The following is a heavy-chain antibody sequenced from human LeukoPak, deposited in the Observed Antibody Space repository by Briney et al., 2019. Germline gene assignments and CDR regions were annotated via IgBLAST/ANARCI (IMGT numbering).Heavy chain of an antibody. CDR2: INHSGST. J-gene: IGHJ4*02. V-gene: IGHV4-34*01. CDR1: GGSFSGYY. D-gene: IGHD4-11*01. Sequence: SETLSLTCAVYGGSFSGYYWSWIRQPPGKGLEWIGEINHSGSTNYNPSLKSRVTISVDTSKNQFSLKLSSVTAADTAVYYCERGGVRGVTTTVMNYWGQGTLVTVSS. CDR3: ERGGVRGVTTTVMNY.